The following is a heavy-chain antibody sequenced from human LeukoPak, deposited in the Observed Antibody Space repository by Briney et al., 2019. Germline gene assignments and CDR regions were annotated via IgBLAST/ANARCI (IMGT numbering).Heavy chain of an antibody. CDR1: GYTFTSYY. Sequence: ASVKVSCKASGYTFTSYYMHWVRQAPGQGLEWMGIINPGDSSTTYAQKFQGRVTMTRDTSTSTVYMELSSLRSEDTAVYYCARHQGAGEYPFDYWGQGTPVTVSS. J-gene: IGHJ4*02. D-gene: IGHD3-16*01. V-gene: IGHV1-46*01. CDR3: ARHQGAGEYPFDY. CDR2: INPGDSST.